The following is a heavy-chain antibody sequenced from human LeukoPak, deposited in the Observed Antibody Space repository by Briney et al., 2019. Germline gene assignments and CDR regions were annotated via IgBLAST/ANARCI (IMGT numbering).Heavy chain of an antibody. Sequence: GGSLRLSCAASGFTFSSAWMKWVRQAPGKGLEWVGRIKSKSDGGTTDYAAPVKGRFTISRDDSKNTLYLQMNSLRAEDTAVYYCAREANLRAFDIWGQGTMVTVSS. D-gene: IGHD4/OR15-4a*01. J-gene: IGHJ3*02. CDR3: AREANLRAFDI. V-gene: IGHV3-15*01. CDR1: GFTFSSAW. CDR2: IKSKSDGGTT.